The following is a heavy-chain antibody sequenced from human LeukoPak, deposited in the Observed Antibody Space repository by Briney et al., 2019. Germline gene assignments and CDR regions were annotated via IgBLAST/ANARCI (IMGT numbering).Heavy chain of an antibody. CDR1: GFTVSGNY. Sequence: PGGSLRLSCAVSGFTVSGNYMSWVRQAPGKGLEWVANIKEDGSDKNYVDSVKGRFTISRDNAKNSLYLQMNSLRAEDTAVYYCARDAGYGYDRFDYWGQGTQVTVSS. V-gene: IGHV3-7*01. CDR2: IKEDGSDK. J-gene: IGHJ4*02. CDR3: ARDAGYGYDRFDY. D-gene: IGHD5-18*01.